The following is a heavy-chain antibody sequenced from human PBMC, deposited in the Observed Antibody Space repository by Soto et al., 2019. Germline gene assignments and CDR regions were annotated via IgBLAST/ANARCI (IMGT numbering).Heavy chain of an antibody. J-gene: IGHJ3*02. CDR3: ARPRYSGDDPEALEI. CDR2: IWYDGSHK. Sequence: QVQLVESGGAVVQPGTSLRLSCTASGFTFSSYRMHWVRQAPGKGLEWVAIIWYDGSHKFYVDSVKGRFAVSRDNSKNTVYPQMNSLTGEDTVVYYCARPRYSGDDPEALEIWGRGTLVTISS. D-gene: IGHD5-12*01. V-gene: IGHV3-33*01. CDR1: GFTFSSYR.